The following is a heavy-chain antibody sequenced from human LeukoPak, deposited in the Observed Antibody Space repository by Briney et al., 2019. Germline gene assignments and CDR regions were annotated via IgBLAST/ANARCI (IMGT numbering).Heavy chain of an antibody. Sequence: SGRSLRLSCAASGFTFSSYAMSWVRQAPGKGLEWVSAISGSGGSTYYADSVKGRFTISRDNSKNTLYLQMNSLRAEDTALYDCAKDMRFLEGGQGTLVTVSS. CDR2: ISGSGGST. D-gene: IGHD3-3*01. J-gene: IGHJ4*02. CDR1: GFTFSSYA. V-gene: IGHV3-23*01. CDR3: AKDMRFLE.